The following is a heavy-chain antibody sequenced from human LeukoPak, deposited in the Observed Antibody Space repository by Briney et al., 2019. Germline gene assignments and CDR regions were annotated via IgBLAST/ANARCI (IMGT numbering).Heavy chain of an antibody. CDR1: GYTFTSYD. CDR2: MNPNSGNT. Sequence: ASVKVSCKASGYTFTSYDINWVRQATGQGLEWMGWMNPNSGNTGYAQKFQVRVTITRNTSISTAYMELSSLRSEDTAVYYCARSIVGAQGLPDYWGQGTLVTVSS. D-gene: IGHD1-26*01. J-gene: IGHJ4*02. V-gene: IGHV1-8*03. CDR3: ARSIVGAQGLPDY.